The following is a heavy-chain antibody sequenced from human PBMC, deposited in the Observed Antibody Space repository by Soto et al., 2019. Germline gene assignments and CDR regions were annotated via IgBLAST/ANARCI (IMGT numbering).Heavy chain of an antibody. D-gene: IGHD1-1*01. J-gene: IGHJ4*02. CDR2: SYWDEDK. V-gene: IGHV2-5*02. CDR3: AHRAGLQGNWDGGYFDY. CDR1: GFSLSTSGVG. Sequence: QITLNESGPPRVKPTQTLTLTCTFSGFSLSTSGVGVGWIRQSPGKALEWLAFSYWDEDKRYSPSLRSGLTITKDTSRKQVVPRMTHMDPVHTASYCCAHRAGLQGNWDGGYFDYWGLGTLLTVSS.